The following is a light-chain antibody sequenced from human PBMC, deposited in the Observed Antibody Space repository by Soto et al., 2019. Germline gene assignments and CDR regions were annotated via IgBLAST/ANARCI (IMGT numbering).Light chain of an antibody. J-gene: IGKJ4*01. V-gene: IGKV1-39*01. CDR2: AAS. CDR1: QSISSY. Sequence: DIQMTQSPSSLSASVGDRVTITCRASQSISSYLNWYQQKPGKAPKLLIYAASSLQSGGPSRFSGSGSGTDFTLTISSLQPEDFATYYCQRSFRTPLTFGGGTKVEIK. CDR3: QRSFRTPLT.